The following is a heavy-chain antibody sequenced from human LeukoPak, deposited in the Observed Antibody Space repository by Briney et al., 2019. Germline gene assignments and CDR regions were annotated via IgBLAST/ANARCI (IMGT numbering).Heavy chain of an antibody. J-gene: IGHJ4*02. CDR2: ISYDGSDE. CDR1: GLAFCSYS. CDR3: ARDFTPEWFDIH. D-gene: IGHD3-3*01. V-gene: IGHV3-30*04. Sequence: GGSLRLSCVASGLAFCSYSMHWVRQAPGKGLEWVGVISYDGSDEYYTDSVKGRFTISRDNSKNTVYLQMNSLRADDTAVYYCARDFTPEWFDIHWGQGTLVTVS.